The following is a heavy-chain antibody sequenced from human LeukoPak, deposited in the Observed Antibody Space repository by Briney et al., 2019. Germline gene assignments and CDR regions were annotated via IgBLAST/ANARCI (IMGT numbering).Heavy chain of an antibody. Sequence: GGSLRLSCVASGFTFSSYSMNWVRQAPGKGLEWVSSMSSSSSFIYYADSVKGRFTISRDNAKNSLYLQMNSLRAEDTAVYYCATDGGGMVGALYYFDSWGQGTLVTVSS. J-gene: IGHJ4*02. CDR3: ATDGGGMVGALYYFDS. V-gene: IGHV3-21*01. CDR1: GFTFSSYS. CDR2: MSSSSSFI. D-gene: IGHD1-26*01.